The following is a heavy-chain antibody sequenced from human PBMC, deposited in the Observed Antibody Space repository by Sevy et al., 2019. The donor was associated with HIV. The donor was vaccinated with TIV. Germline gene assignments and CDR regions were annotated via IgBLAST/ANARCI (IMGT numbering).Heavy chain of an antibody. V-gene: IGHV4-34*01. CDR3: ARKGSYFVVVRAAPEHYFDY. Sequence: SETLSLTCAVYGGSFSGYYWSWIRQPPGKGLEWIGEINHSGSTNYNPSLKSRVTISVDTSKNQFSLKLSSVTAADTAVYYCARKGSYFVVVRAAPEHYFDYWGQGTLVTVSS. CDR2: INHSGST. J-gene: IGHJ4*02. D-gene: IGHD2-15*01. CDR1: GGSFSGYY.